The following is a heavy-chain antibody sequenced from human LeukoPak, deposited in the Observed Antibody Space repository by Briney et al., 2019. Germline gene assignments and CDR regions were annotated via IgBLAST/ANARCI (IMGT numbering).Heavy chain of an antibody. Sequence: SQTLSLTCTVSGGSISSGDYYWSWIRQPPGKGLEWIGYICYSGSTYYNPSLKSRVTISVDTSKNQFSLKLSSVTAADTAVYYCARDQLPYNWFDPWGQGTLVTVSS. V-gene: IGHV4-30-4*08. CDR3: ARDQLPYNWFDP. CDR2: ICYSGST. CDR1: GGSISSGDYY. D-gene: IGHD2-2*01. J-gene: IGHJ5*02.